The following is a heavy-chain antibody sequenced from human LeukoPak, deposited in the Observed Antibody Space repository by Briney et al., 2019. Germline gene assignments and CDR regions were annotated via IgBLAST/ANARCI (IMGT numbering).Heavy chain of an antibody. V-gene: IGHV3-7*01. J-gene: IGHJ6*03. CDR3: AREVRGVNPLYYYYYYMDV. CDR1: GFTFSSYA. CDR2: IKQDGSEK. Sequence: GGSLRLSCAASGFTFSSYAMSWVRQAPGKGLEWVANIKQDGSEKYYVDSVKGRFTISRDNAKNSLYLQMNSLRAEDTAVYYCAREVRGVNPLYYYYYYMDVWGKGTTVTVSS. D-gene: IGHD3-10*01.